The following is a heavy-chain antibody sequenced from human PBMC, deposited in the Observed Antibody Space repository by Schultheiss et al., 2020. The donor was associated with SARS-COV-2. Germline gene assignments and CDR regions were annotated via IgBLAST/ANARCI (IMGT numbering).Heavy chain of an antibody. D-gene: IGHD3-3*01. CDR2: IYPGDSDT. CDR1: GYSFTSYW. J-gene: IGHJ3*02. Sequence: GGSLRLSCKGSGYSFTSYWIGWVRQMPGKGLEWMGIIYPGDSDTRYSPSFQGQVTISADKSISTAYLQWSSLKASDTAMYYCARLTIFGVVINDAFDIWGQGTMVTVSS. CDR3: ARLTIFGVVINDAFDI. V-gene: IGHV5-51*01.